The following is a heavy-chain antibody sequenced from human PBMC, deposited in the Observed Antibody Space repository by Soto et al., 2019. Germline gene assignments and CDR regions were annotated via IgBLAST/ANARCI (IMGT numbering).Heavy chain of an antibody. D-gene: IGHD3-3*01. CDR2: ISGSGVYT. CDR1: GFTFRTYA. CDR3: ARGEEWGWRHLHHL. V-gene: IGHV3-23*01. J-gene: IGHJ4*01. Sequence: GASLRLCCAASGFTFRTYAMSWVRQAPGKGRGWVSAISGSGVYTYYADSVKGRLTISRDNAKNTVYLQMNNMRADDTGVYYCARGEEWGWRHLHHLCGHGTPDIVSP.